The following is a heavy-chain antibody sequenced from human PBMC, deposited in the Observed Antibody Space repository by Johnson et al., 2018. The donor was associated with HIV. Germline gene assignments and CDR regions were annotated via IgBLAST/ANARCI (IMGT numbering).Heavy chain of an antibody. Sequence: QVQLVESGGGVMQPGKSLRLSCEASGFTFRSYAMHWVRQAPGTGLEWVAVITYDGGLKYYADSVKGRFTISRDNAKNTLYLEMKSLRADDTAVYYCVRDDYAFHIWGQGTMVTVSS. V-gene: IGHV3-30*04. CDR1: GFTFRSYA. CDR2: ITYDGGLK. D-gene: IGHD2-21*02. J-gene: IGHJ3*02. CDR3: VRDDYAFHI.